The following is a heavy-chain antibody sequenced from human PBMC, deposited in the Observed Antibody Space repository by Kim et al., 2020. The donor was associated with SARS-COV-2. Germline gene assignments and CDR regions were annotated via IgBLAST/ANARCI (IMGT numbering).Heavy chain of an antibody. Sequence: GGSLRLSCAASGITFSTSFMTWVRQAPGKGLEWVSGISHTGDYTYYADSVKGRFTISRDNSKNTMYLQMNGLRAEDTAVYYCAKDIKLASGGMEFDYWGQGTLVTVSS. D-gene: IGHD1-1*01. V-gene: IGHV3-23*01. CDR2: ISHTGDYT. CDR1: GITFSTSF. CDR3: AKDIKLASGGMEFDY. J-gene: IGHJ4*02.